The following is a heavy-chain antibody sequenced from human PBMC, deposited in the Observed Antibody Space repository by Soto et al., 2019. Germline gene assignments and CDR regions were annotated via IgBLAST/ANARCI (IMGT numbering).Heavy chain of an antibody. V-gene: IGHV3-30-3*01. D-gene: IGHD6-19*01. J-gene: IGHJ4*02. Sequence: QVQLVESGGGVVQPGRSLRLSCAASGFTFSSYVMHWVRQAPGKGLEWVAVISYDGSNKYYADSVKGRFTISRDNSKNTLYLQMNSLRAEDTAVYYCARAVGQWLVKGLQFDYWGQGTLVTVSS. CDR1: GFTFSSYV. CDR3: ARAVGQWLVKGLQFDY. CDR2: ISYDGSNK.